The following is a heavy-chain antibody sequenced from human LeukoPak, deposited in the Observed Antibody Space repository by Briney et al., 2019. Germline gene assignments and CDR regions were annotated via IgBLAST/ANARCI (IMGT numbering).Heavy chain of an antibody. CDR1: GFTFNTYA. J-gene: IGHJ4*02. Sequence: GGSLRLSCAASGFTFNTYAMNWVRQAPGKGLEWVAVIWYDGSNKYYADSVKGRFTISRDNSKNTLHLQLNSLRAEDTAVYYCARDGDITGYSMDYWGQGTLVTVSS. CDR3: ARDGDITGYSMDY. CDR2: IWYDGSNK. V-gene: IGHV3-33*08. D-gene: IGHD3-22*01.